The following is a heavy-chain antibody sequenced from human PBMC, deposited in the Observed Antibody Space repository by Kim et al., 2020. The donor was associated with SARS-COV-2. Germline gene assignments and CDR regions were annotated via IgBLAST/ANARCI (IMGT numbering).Heavy chain of an antibody. J-gene: IGHJ3*02. D-gene: IGHD3-10*01. Sequence: GGSLRLSCAASGFTVSSNYMSWVRQAPGKGLEWVSVIYSGGSTYYADSVKGRFTISRDNSKNTLYLQMNSLRAEDTAVYYCARDWVWFGESTIDAFDIWGQGTMVTVSS. CDR3: ARDWVWFGESTIDAFDI. V-gene: IGHV3-66*02. CDR1: GFTVSSNY. CDR2: IYSGGST.